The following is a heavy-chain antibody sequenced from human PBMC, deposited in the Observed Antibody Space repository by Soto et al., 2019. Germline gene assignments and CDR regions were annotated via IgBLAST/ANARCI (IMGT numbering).Heavy chain of an antibody. J-gene: IGHJ4*02. D-gene: IGHD4-17*01. CDR2: ILDSGTT. Sequence: QLQESGPGLVKPSETLSLTCTVSGGSLNSYYWTWIRQSPGKGLEWIGCILDSGTTNYNPSLESRVTISIDTSKNQFSLKLTSVTAVDAAVYYCARSHGDVDYWGQGTLVTVSS. V-gene: IGHV4-59*01. CDR3: ARSHGDVDY. CDR1: GGSLNSYY.